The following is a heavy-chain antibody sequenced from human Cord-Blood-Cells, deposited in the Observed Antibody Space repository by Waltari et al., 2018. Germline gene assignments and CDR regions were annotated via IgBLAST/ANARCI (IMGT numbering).Heavy chain of an antibody. J-gene: IGHJ4*02. D-gene: IGHD3-16*01. CDR3: ARVWGSYFDY. CDR1: GGSISRHS. CDR2: IYYSGST. Sequence: QVQLQESGPGLVKPSETLSLPCTVSGGSISRHSWSWIRQPPGKGLEGIGYIYYSGSTNYNPSLKSRVTISVDTSKNQFSLKLSSVTAADTAVYYCARVWGSYFDYWGQGTLVTVSS. V-gene: IGHV4-59*11.